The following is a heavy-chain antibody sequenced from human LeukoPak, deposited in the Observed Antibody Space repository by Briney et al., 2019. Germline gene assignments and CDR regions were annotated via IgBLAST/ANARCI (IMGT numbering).Heavy chain of an antibody. V-gene: IGHV3-7*03. Sequence: GGSLRLSCAASGFSFSSYWMNWVRQAPGKGLEWVANIKQDGSEKYYVDSVKGRFTISRDNAENSLYLQMNSLRAEDTAVYYCARYPNAFDIWGQGTMVTVSS. J-gene: IGHJ3*02. CDR2: IKQDGSEK. CDR1: GFSFSSYW. CDR3: ARYPNAFDI.